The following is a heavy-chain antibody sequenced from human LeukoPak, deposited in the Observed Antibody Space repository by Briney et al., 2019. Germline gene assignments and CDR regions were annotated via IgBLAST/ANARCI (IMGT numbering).Heavy chain of an antibody. CDR1: GYSFTSYW. CDR3: ARHSYGGNSGVLSFDY. Sequence: GESLKISCKGSGYSFTSYWIGWVRQMPGKGLEWMGIIYPGDSDTRYSPSFQGQVTISADKSISTAYLQWSSLKASDTAMYYRARHSYGGNSGVLSFDYWGQGTLVTVSS. J-gene: IGHJ4*02. V-gene: IGHV5-51*01. D-gene: IGHD4-23*01. CDR2: IYPGDSDT.